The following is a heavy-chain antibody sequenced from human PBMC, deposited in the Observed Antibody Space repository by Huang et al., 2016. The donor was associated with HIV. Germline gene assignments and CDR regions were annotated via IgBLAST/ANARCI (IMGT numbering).Heavy chain of an antibody. CDR3: ARERMMSWLDDHDAFDI. J-gene: IGHJ3*02. Sequence: QVQLQQWGAGLLKPSETLSLTCAVYGGSFSGYYWSWLRQSPGKGLEWIGESNHSGSTNYNPSLKRRLTISVDTSKNQFSLKLSSVTAADTAVYYCARERMMSWLDDHDAFDIWGQGTMVTVSS. CDR1: GGSFSGYY. D-gene: IGHD1-1*01. V-gene: IGHV4-34*01. CDR2: SNHSGST.